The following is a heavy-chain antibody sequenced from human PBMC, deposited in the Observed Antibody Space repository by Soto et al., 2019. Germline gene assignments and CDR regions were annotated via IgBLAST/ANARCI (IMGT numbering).Heavy chain of an antibody. CDR3: ARDRFGVVVPAATAFDY. V-gene: IGHV3-7*03. Sequence: GGSLRLSCAASGFTFSSYWMSRVRQAPGKGLEWVANIKQDGSEKYYVDSVKGRFTISRGNAKNSLYLQMNSLRAEDTAVYYCARDRFGVVVPAATAFDYWGQGTLVTVSS. J-gene: IGHJ4*02. CDR2: IKQDGSEK. D-gene: IGHD2-2*01. CDR1: GFTFSSYW.